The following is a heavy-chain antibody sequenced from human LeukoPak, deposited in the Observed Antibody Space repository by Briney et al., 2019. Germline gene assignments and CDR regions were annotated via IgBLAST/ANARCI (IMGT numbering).Heavy chain of an antibody. D-gene: IGHD4-11*01. V-gene: IGHV4-39*07. CDR3: ARGATPTVTTFDY. J-gene: IGHJ4*02. Sequence: PSETLSLTCTVSGGSISSSSYYWGWIRQPPGKGLEWIGSIYYSGSTYYNPSLKSRVTISVDTSKNQFSLKLSSVTAADTAVYYCARGATPTVTTFDYWGQGTLVTVSS. CDR1: GGSISSSSYY. CDR2: IYYSGST.